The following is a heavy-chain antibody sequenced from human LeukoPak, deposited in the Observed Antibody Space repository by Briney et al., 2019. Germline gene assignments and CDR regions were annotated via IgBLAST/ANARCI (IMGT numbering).Heavy chain of an antibody. J-gene: IGHJ6*02. CDR1: GFIFSNYA. CDR3: ARRWLGDPYGMDV. Sequence: GGSLRLSCAASGFIFSNYAMTWVRQAPGKGLEWVSIIGGVSESFYYADSVKGRSTVSRDNSKDTLYLQINSLRDEDTAVYYCARRWLGDPYGMDVWGPGTTVSVSS. CDR2: IGGVSESF. V-gene: IGHV3-23*01. D-gene: IGHD3-10*01.